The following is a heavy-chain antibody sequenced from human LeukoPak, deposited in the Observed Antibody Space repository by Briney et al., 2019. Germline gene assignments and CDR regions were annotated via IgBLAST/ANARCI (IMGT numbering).Heavy chain of an antibody. Sequence: PSETLSLTCTVSGGSISSGGYYWSWIRQHPGKGLEWIGYIYYSGSTYYNPSLRSRVTISVDTSKNQFSLKLSSVTAADTAVYYCARVFRPYFDYWGQGTLVTVSS. CDR2: IYYSGST. CDR1: GGSISSGGYY. V-gene: IGHV4-31*03. J-gene: IGHJ4*02. CDR3: ARVFRPYFDY.